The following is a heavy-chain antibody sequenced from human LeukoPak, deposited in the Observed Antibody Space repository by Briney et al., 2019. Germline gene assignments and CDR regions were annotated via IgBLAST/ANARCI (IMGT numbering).Heavy chain of an antibody. D-gene: IGHD2-2*02. V-gene: IGHV3-30*02. Sequence: GGSLRLSCAASGFTFSSYGMHWVRQAPGKGLEWVAFIRYGGSNKYYADSVKGRFTISRDNSKNTLYLQMNSLRAEDTAVYYFANHNCGRSSCYTGGGGYFDYWGQGTLVTVSS. CDR3: ANHNCGRSSCYTGGGGYFDY. J-gene: IGHJ4*02. CDR1: GFTFSSYG. CDR2: IRYGGSNK.